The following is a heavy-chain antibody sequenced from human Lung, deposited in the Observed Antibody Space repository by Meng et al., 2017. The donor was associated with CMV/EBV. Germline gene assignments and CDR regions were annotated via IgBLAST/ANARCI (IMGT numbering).Heavy chain of an antibody. D-gene: IGHD3-3*01. Sequence: GEXXKISCAASGFTFSTYNMNWVRQAPGKGLEWVSSISGSGSDIYYADSIKGRFTISRDNTRNSLHLQMTGLRAEDTAVYYCARDGRPLHFLEFSAGWFDPWGQGTLVTVSS. CDR1: GFTFSTYN. CDR2: ISGSGSDI. J-gene: IGHJ5*02. V-gene: IGHV3-21*01. CDR3: ARDGRPLHFLEFSAGWFDP.